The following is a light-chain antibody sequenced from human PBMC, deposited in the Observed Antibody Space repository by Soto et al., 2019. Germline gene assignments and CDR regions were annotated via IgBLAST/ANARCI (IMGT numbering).Light chain of an antibody. CDR3: QQYNDWPPVT. V-gene: IGKV3-15*01. Sequence: EIVMTQSPATLSVSPRERATLSCRASQSVSNNLAWYQQKPGQAPRLLIYGASSRATGIPARFSGSGSGTDFTLTISSLQSEDVAVYYCQQYNDWPPVTFGQGTKLEIK. J-gene: IGKJ2*01. CDR1: QSVSNN. CDR2: GAS.